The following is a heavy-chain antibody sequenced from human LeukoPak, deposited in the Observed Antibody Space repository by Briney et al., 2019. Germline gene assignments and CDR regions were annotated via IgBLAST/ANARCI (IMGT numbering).Heavy chain of an antibody. Sequence: ASVKGSCKASGYTFTSYGISWVRQAPGQGLEWMGWISAYNGNTNYAQKLQGRVTMTTDTSTSTAYMELRSLRSDDTAVYYCARPSAVAGVFDYWGQGTLVTVSS. CDR2: ISAYNGNT. CDR3: ARPSAVAGVFDY. CDR1: GYTFTSYG. V-gene: IGHV1-18*01. D-gene: IGHD6-19*01. J-gene: IGHJ4*02.